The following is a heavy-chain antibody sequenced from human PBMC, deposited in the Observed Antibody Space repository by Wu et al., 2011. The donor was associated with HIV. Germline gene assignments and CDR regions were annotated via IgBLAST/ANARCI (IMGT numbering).Heavy chain of an antibody. D-gene: IGHD2-15*01. CDR3: ARDPTSYCSGGSCYEPFDY. Sequence: QVQLVQSGTEVKKPGASVKVSCKASGYTFISYGINWVRQAPGHGVEWMGWISAYNGDTKYAQKLQGRVTMTTDTSTSTAYMELSSLRSEDTAVYYCARDPTSYCSGGSCYEPFDYWGQGTLVTVSS. V-gene: IGHV1-18*01. CDR2: ISAYNGDT. J-gene: IGHJ4*02. CDR1: GYTFISYG.